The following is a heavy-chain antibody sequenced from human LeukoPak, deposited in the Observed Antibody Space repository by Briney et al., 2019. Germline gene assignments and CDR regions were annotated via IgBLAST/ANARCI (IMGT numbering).Heavy chain of an antibody. CDR3: ARDRSTVTSNDAFDI. CDR1: GFTFSSFE. Sequence: GGSLRLSCAASGFTFSSFEMNWVRQAPGKGLEWVSYISSSGRTINYGDSVKGRFTISRDNAKNSLYLQMNSLRAEDTAVYYCARDRSTVTSNDAFDIWGQGTMVTVSS. J-gene: IGHJ3*02. D-gene: IGHD4-17*01. V-gene: IGHV3-48*03. CDR2: ISSSGRTI.